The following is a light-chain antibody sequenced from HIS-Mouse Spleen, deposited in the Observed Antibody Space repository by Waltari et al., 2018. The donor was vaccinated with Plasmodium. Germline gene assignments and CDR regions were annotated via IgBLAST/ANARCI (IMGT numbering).Light chain of an antibody. CDR1: SSNIGSNT. CDR3: AAWDDSLNGVV. CDR2: SNN. J-gene: IGLJ2*01. Sequence: QSVLTQPPSASGTPGQRVTISCSGSSSNIGSNTVHWYQQPPGPAPKLLSYSNNQRPSGVPGRFPGSKSGTSASLAISGLQSEDEADYYCAAWDDSLNGVVFGGGTKLTVL. V-gene: IGLV1-44*01.